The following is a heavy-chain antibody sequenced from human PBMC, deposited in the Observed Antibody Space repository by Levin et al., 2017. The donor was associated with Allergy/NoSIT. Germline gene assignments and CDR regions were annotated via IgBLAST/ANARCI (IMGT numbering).Heavy chain of an antibody. V-gene: IGHV1-46*01. D-gene: IGHD6-19*01. J-gene: IGHJ4*02. CDR2: INPSGGST. CDR3: ARGTALEYSSGWYPYYFDY. Sequence: GESLKISCKASGYTFTSYYMHWVRQAPGQGLEWMGIINPSGGSTSYAQKFQGRVTMTRDTSTSTVYMELSSLRSEDTAVYYCARGTALEYSSGWYPYYFDYWGQGTLVTVSS. CDR1: GYTFTSYY.